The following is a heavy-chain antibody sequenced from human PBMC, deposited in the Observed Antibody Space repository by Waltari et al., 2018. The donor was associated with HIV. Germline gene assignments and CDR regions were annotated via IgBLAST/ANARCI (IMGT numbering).Heavy chain of an antibody. CDR2: INPNSGGT. CDR3: ARVRSGTSWFDP. Sequence: QVQLVQSGAEVKKPGASVKVSCKASGYTFSGYYIHWVRQAPGQGLEWMGRINPNSGGTNYAQKFQGRVTMTRDTSITTAYVELSRLRSDDTAFYYCARVRSGTSWFDPWGQGTLVTVSS. J-gene: IGHJ5*02. CDR1: GYTFSGYY. D-gene: IGHD1-26*01. V-gene: IGHV1-2*06.